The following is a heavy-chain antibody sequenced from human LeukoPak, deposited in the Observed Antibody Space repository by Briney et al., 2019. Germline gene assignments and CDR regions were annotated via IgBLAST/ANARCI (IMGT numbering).Heavy chain of an antibody. J-gene: IGHJ4*02. CDR1: GGSISSYY. Sequence: KPSETLSLTCTVSGGSISSYYWSWTRQPPGKGLEWIGYIYYSGSTNYNPSLKSRVTISVDTSKNQFSLKLSSVTAADTAVYYCARHEGRTGYNPFDYWGQGTLVTVSS. CDR3: ARHEGRTGYNPFDY. D-gene: IGHD5-24*01. V-gene: IGHV4-59*08. CDR2: IYYSGST.